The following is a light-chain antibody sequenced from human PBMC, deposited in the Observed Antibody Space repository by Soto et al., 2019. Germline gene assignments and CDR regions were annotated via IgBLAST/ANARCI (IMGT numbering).Light chain of an antibody. J-gene: IGLJ3*02. CDR2: EVT. V-gene: IGLV2-8*01. CDR1: SSDVGGYNY. Sequence: QSALTQPPSASGSPGQSVTISCTGTSSDVGGYNYVSWYQQYPGRAPKLITYEVTKRPSGVPDRFSGSKSGNTASLTVSGLQAEDEADYYCSAYAASNNFYFVFGGGTKLTVL. CDR3: SAYAASNNFYFV.